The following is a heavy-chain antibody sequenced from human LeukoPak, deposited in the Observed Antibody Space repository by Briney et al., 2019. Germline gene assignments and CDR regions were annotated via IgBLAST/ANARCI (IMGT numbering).Heavy chain of an antibody. Sequence: ASVNVSCKASGYTFTSYGISWVRQAPGQGLEWMGWISAYNGNTNYAQKLQGRVTMTTDTSTSTAYMELRSLRSDNTAVYYCARDERSASDAFDIWGQGTMVTVSS. CDR1: GYTFTSYG. CDR2: ISAYNGNT. CDR3: ARDERSASDAFDI. D-gene: IGHD6-6*01. V-gene: IGHV1-18*01. J-gene: IGHJ3*02.